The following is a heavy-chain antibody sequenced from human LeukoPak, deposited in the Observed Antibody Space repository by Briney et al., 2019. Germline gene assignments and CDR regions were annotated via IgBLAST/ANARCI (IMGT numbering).Heavy chain of an antibody. D-gene: IGHD3-10*01. V-gene: IGHV1-18*04. CDR1: GYTFTGYY. J-gene: IGHJ4*02. CDR3: AREAETYYYGSGSSIRGPLDY. Sequence: ASVKVSCKASGYTFTGYYMHWVRQAPGQGLEWMGWISAYNGNTNYAQKLQGRVTMTTDTSTSTAYMELRSLRSDDTAVYYCAREAETYYYGSGSSIRGPLDYWGQGTLVTVSS. CDR2: ISAYNGNT.